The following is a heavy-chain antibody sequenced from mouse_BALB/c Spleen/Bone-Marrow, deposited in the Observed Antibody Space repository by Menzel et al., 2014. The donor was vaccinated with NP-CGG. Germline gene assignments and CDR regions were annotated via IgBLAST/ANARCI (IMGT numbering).Heavy chain of an antibody. CDR1: DFNITDYY. CDR3: NADPIS. Sequence: AQLKQSGAELVRSGASVKLSCTASDFNITDYYMNWVKQRPEQGLEWIGWIDPENGDTEYAPKFQGKATMTADTSSNTAYLQLSSLTSEDTGVYYCNADPISWGQGTTLTVSS. CDR2: IDPENGDT. J-gene: IGHJ2*01. V-gene: IGHV14-4*02.